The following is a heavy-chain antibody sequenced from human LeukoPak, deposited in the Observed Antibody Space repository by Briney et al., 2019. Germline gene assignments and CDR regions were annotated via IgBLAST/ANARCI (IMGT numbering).Heavy chain of an antibody. CDR1: DASISTSHW. V-gene: IGHV4-4*02. CDR3: ARSQDGRYDNSGYYFDH. Sequence: KPSETLSLTCAVSDASISTSHWWSWVRQTPGKGPEWIGEIYHSGLSNYNPSLESRLTISVDKSKNQFSLKLTSMTAADTAVYFCARSQDGRYDNSGYYFDHWGQGILVTVSS. J-gene: IGHJ4*02. D-gene: IGHD3-22*01. CDR2: IYHSGLS.